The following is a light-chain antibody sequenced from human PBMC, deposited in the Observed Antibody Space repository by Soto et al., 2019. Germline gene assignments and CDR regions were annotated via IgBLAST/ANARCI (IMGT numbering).Light chain of an antibody. J-gene: IGKJ1*01. CDR1: KSISSW. V-gene: IGKV1-5*01. Sequence: DIQMTQSPSTLSASVGDRVTITCRASKSISSWLAWYQQKPGKAPKLLIYDASSLESGVPSRFSGSGSGTEFTLTISSLQPDDFATYYCQQYNSPWTFGQGTKVEIQ. CDR2: DAS. CDR3: QQYNSPWT.